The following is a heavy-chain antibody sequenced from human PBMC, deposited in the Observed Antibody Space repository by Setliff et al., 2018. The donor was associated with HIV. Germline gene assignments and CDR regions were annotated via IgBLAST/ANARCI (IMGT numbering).Heavy chain of an antibody. V-gene: IGHV1-2*02. J-gene: IGHJ6*03. D-gene: IGHD6-19*01. CDR3: ARKYGSGWSDIYYYMDV. Sequence: ASVKVSCKASGYTFTGYYMHWVRQAPGQGLEWMGWINPDSGGTNLAQKLLGRVTLTRDTSISTAYMELRSLRSDDTAVYYCARKYGSGWSDIYYYMDVWGKGTTVTVSS. CDR1: GYTFTGYY. CDR2: INPDSGGT.